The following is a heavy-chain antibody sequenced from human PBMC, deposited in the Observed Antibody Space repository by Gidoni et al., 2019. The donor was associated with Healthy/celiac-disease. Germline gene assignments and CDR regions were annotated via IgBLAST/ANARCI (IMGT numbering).Heavy chain of an antibody. Sequence: QVQLVHSVAEVKKPASSVKVSCKASARTFSRYAIIWVRQAPGQGLEWMGGIIPIFGTAYYEKKFQGRVTITAEKSMSTAYMELSSLRSADTAVYYCARDVYSSSKGTYYYYGMDVWGQGTTVTVSS. D-gene: IGHD6-13*01. V-gene: IGHV1-69*06. CDR1: ARTFSRYA. CDR3: ARDVYSSSKGTYYYYGMDV. J-gene: IGHJ6*02. CDR2: IIPIFGTA.